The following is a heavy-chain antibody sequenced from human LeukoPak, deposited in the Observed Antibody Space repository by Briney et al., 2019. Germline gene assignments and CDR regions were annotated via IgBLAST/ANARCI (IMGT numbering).Heavy chain of an antibody. CDR3: ARQWGHYDFWSGYQYYFDY. CDR2: IYYSGST. CDR1: GGSISSSSYY. J-gene: IGHJ4*02. Sequence: PSETLSLTCTVSGGSISSSSYYWGWIRQPPGKGLEWIGSIYYSGSTYYNPSLKSRVTISVDTSKNQFSLKLSSVTAADTAVYYCARQWGHYDFWSGYQYYFDYWGREPWSPSPQ. D-gene: IGHD3-3*01. V-gene: IGHV4-39*01.